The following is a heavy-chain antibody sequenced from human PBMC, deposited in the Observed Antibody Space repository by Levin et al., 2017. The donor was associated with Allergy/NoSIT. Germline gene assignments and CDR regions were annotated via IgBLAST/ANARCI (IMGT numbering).Heavy chain of an antibody. V-gene: IGHV4-59*01. J-gene: IGHJ4*02. CDR3: ARSIGAAAAGDY. CDR2: FSYSGST. CDR1: GGSITTYY. D-gene: IGHD6-13*01. Sequence: KAGGSLRLSCTVSGGSITTYYWSWIRQPPGEGLEWIGYFSYSGSTNYNPSLKSRVTIVVDTSKNQFSLRLSSVTAADTAVYYCARSIGAAAAGDYWGPGTLVTVSS.